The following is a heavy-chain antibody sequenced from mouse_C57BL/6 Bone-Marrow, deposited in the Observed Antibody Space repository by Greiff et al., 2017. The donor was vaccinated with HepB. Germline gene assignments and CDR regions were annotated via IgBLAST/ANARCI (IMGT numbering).Heavy chain of an antibody. J-gene: IGHJ2*01. D-gene: IGHD1-1*01. Sequence: QVQLQQSGPELVKPGASVKISCKASGYAFSSSWMNWVKQRPGKGLEWIGRIYPGDGDTNYNGKFKGKDTLTADKSSSTAYMQLSSLTSEDSAVYFCARSRYYEWGQGTTLTVSS. CDR2: IYPGDGDT. CDR3: ARSRYYE. CDR1: GYAFSSSW. V-gene: IGHV1-82*01.